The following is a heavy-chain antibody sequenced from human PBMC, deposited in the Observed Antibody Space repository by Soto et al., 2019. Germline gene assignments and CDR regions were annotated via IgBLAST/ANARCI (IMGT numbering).Heavy chain of an antibody. V-gene: IGHV1-24*01. J-gene: IGHJ1*01. D-gene: IGHD2-21*01. CDR2: FDPEDGET. Sequence: ASVKVSCKVSGNTLTELSMHWVRQAPGKGLEWMGGFDPEDGETIYAQKFQGRVTMTEDTSTDTAYMELSSLRSEDTAVYYCATDLIYCGGDCFPHAFQHWGQGTLVTVSS. CDR3: ATDLIYCGGDCFPHAFQH. CDR1: GNTLTELS.